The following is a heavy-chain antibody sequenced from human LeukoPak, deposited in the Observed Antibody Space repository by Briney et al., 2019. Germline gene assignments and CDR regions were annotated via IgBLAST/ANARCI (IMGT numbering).Heavy chain of an antibody. CDR2: MTPIFAST. Sequence: GASVKVSCKTSGGTFTYYAYAWVRQAPGRGLEWMGDMTPIFASTNFAPRFLGRLTFTADESSSSVYMELNSLRSEDTAIYYCARGDFFDSAAREPFDVWGQGTLVIVSS. CDR1: GGTFTYYA. CDR3: ARGDFFDSAAREPFDV. J-gene: IGHJ3*01. V-gene: IGHV1-69*01. D-gene: IGHD3-22*01.